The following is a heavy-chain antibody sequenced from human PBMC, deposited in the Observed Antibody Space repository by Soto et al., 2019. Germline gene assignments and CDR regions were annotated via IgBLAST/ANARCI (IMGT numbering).Heavy chain of an antibody. J-gene: IGHJ4*02. Sequence: QVQLVQSGAEVKKPGASVKVSCKASGYTFTSYAMHWVRQAPGQRLEWMGWINAGNGNTKYSQKFQGRVTITRDTSASTAYMELSSLRSEDTAVYYCARERGLWFGELFFDYWGQGTLVTVSS. CDR2: INAGNGNT. CDR3: ARERGLWFGELFFDY. CDR1: GYTFTSYA. D-gene: IGHD3-10*01. V-gene: IGHV1-3*01.